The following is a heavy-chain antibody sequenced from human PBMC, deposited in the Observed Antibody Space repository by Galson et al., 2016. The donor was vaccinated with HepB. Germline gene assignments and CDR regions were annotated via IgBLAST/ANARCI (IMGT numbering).Heavy chain of an antibody. CDR2: IRRSSTII. D-gene: IGHD2-8*01. V-gene: IGHV3-11*01. CDR3: AREYSTSGASDP. J-gene: IGHJ5*01. CDR1: GFVFSDFY. Sequence: SLRLSCAASGFVFSDFYMSWIRQAPGKGLEWVAHIRRSSTIITYADYVKGRFTISRDNAKNSLYLQMNNLRAEDTAVYFCAREYSTSGASDPWGQGVLVTVSS.